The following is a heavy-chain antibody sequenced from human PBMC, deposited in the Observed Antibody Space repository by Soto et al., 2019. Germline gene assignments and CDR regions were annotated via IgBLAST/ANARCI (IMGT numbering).Heavy chain of an antibody. Sequence: QVQLQESGPGLVKPSETLSLTCTVSGGSISSYYWSWIRQPPGKGLEWIGYIYYSGSTNYNPSLKSRFTISVDTSKNQFSLKLSSVTAADTAVYYCARSDGRYWGRGTLVTVSS. CDR3: ARSDGRY. CDR1: GGSISSYY. CDR2: IYYSGST. J-gene: IGHJ4*02. V-gene: IGHV4-59*01.